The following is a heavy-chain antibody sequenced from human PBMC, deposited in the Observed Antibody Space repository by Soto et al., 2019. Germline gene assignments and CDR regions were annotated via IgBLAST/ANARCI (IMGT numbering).Heavy chain of an antibody. CDR2: IIPIFGTA. CDR1: GGTFSSYA. Sequence: QVQLVQSGAEVKKPGSSVKVSCKASGGTFSSYAISWVRQAPGQGLEWMGGIIPIFGTANYAQKFQGRVTITADESTSTAYMELSRLRSEDTAVYYCARVDIVATAPGVYYYYYGMDVWGQGTTVTVSS. V-gene: IGHV1-69*01. D-gene: IGHD5-12*01. CDR3: ARVDIVATAPGVYYYYYGMDV. J-gene: IGHJ6*02.